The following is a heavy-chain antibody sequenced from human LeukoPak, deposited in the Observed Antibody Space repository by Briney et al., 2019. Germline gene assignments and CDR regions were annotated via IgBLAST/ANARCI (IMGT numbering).Heavy chain of an antibody. Sequence: GGSLRLSCAASGFTFSSYSMNWVRQAPGKGLEWVSSISSSSSYIYYADSVKGRFTISRDNAKNSLYLQMNSLRAEDTAVYYCARGFTVVTPATSYWGQGTLVTVSS. D-gene: IGHD4-23*01. CDR3: ARGFTVVTPATSY. CDR2: ISSSSSYI. CDR1: GFTFSSYS. J-gene: IGHJ4*02. V-gene: IGHV3-21*01.